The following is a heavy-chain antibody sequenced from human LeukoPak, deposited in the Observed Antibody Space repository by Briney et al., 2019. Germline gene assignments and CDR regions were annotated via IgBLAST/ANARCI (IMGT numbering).Heavy chain of an antibody. CDR3: AREEHGGYHDY. CDR1: GYTLTNYY. D-gene: IGHD3-22*01. V-gene: IGHV1-46*01. CDR2: INPSGGST. Sequence: GASVKVSCKASGYTLTNYYIHWVRQAPGQGLEWMGMINPSGGSTNYAQKFQGRVTMTRDTSTSTVYMELSSLGSEDTAVYYCAREEHGGYHDYWGQGTLVIVSS. J-gene: IGHJ4*02.